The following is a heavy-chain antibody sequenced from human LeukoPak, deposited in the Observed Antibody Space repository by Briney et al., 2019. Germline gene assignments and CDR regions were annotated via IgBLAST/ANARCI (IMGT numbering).Heavy chain of an antibody. V-gene: IGHV1-69*05. D-gene: IGHD2-15*01. CDR3: ARDGVRRYCSGGSCCLSLDY. CDR1: GGTFSSYA. CDR2: IIPIFGTA. Sequence: SVKVSCKASGGTFSSYAISWVRQAPGQGLEWMGGIIPIFGTANYAQKFQGRVTITTDESTSTAYMELSSLRSEDTAVYYCARDGVRRYCSGGSCCLSLDYWGQGTLVTVSS. J-gene: IGHJ4*02.